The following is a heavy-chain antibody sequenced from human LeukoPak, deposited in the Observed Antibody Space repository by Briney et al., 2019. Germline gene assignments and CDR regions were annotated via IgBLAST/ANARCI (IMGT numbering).Heavy chain of an antibody. CDR3: AKDGISVPVLYATPNSWFDP. V-gene: IGHV3-30*18. Sequence: GGSLRLSCAASGFTFSTYGMHWVRQAPGKGLEWVAVILSDGSNKYYADSVKGRFTISGDNSKNTLYLQMNSLRAEDTAVYFCAKDGISVPVLYATPNSWFDPWGQGTLVTVSS. D-gene: IGHD2-8*02. CDR1: GFTFSTYG. J-gene: IGHJ5*02. CDR2: ILSDGSNK.